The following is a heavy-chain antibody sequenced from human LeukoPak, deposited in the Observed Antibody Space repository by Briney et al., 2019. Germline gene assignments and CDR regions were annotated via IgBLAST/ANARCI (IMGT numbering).Heavy chain of an antibody. V-gene: IGHV1-2*02. CDR1: GYTFTGSY. D-gene: IGHD5-12*01. CDR2: IDPKSGRT. J-gene: IGHJ4*02. Sequence: ASMKVSCKAPGYTFTGSYIHWVRQAPGQGLEWMGWIDPKSGRTRFARQFQGRVTMTRDTSISTAYMELSRLRSGDTAVYYCARDYDIVATCLGYWGQGTLVTVSS. CDR3: ARDYDIVATCLGY.